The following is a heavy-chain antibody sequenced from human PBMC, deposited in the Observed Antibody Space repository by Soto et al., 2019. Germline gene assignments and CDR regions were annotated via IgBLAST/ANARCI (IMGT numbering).Heavy chain of an antibody. Sequence: SVKVSCKASGGTFSSYAISWVRQAPGQGLEWMGGIIPTFGTANYAQKFQGRVTITADESTSTAYMELSSLRSEDTAVYYCASAPRGYSGYDYFDYWGQGTLVTVSS. D-gene: IGHD5-12*01. CDR3: ASAPRGYSGYDYFDY. CDR2: IIPTFGTA. CDR1: GGTFSSYA. J-gene: IGHJ4*02. V-gene: IGHV1-69*13.